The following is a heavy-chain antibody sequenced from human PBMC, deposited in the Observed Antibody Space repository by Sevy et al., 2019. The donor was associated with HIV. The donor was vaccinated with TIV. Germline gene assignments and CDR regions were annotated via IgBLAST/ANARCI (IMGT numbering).Heavy chain of an antibody. Sequence: GGSLRLSCAASGFTFSSYAMSWVRQAPGKGLEWVSGISGSGGSTYYADSVKGRFTISRDNSKNTLYLQMNSLRAEDTAVYYCAKRPKWSAAGTPFDYWGQGTLVTVSS. D-gene: IGHD6-13*01. CDR3: AKRPKWSAAGTPFDY. CDR1: GFTFSSYA. J-gene: IGHJ4*02. CDR2: ISGSGGST. V-gene: IGHV3-23*01.